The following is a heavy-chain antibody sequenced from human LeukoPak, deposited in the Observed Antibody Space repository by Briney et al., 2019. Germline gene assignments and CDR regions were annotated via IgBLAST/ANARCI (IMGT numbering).Heavy chain of an antibody. D-gene: IGHD6-13*01. CDR2: INSDERST. CDR3: ARGPILDAIAAAGTSWFDP. Sequence: GGLRLSCAASGFTFSSYWMHWVRQTPGKGLVWVSRINSDERSTGYADFVKGRFTISRDNAKNTLYLQMNSLRAEDTAVYYCARGPILDAIAAAGTSWFDPWGQGTLVTVSS. J-gene: IGHJ5*02. CDR1: GFTFSSYW. V-gene: IGHV3-74*01.